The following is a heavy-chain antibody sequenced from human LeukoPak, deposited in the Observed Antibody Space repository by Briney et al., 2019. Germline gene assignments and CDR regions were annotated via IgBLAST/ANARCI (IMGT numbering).Heavy chain of an antibody. J-gene: IGHJ4*02. CDR1: GFIVSGNY. V-gene: IGHV3-66*01. Sequence: PGGSLRLSCAASGFIVSGNYMSWVRQAPGKGLEWVSIIYSGGFTSYADSVKDRFTISRDNSKNTLYLQMNSLRAEDTAVYYCARGIAVTGLEDYWGQGTLVTVSS. D-gene: IGHD6-19*01. CDR2: IYSGGFT. CDR3: ARGIAVTGLEDY.